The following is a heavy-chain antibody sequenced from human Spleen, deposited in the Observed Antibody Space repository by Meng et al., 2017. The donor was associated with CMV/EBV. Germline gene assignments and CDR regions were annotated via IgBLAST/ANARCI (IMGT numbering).Heavy chain of an antibody. CDR2: IYYSGNT. J-gene: IGHJ4*02. CDR1: GVSISSYY. V-gene: IGHV4-59*01. D-gene: IGHD6-6*01. Sequence: SETLSLTCSVSGVSISSYYWSWIRQPPGKGLEWIGYIYYSGNTKYNPSLKSRVSMSLDTSKNQFSLELSSVTAADTAVYYCARDLRGSSPSLWGQGTLVTVSS. CDR3: ARDLRGSSPSL.